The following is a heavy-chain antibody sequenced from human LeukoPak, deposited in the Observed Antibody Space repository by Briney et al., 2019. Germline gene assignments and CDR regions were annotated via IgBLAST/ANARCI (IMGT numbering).Heavy chain of an antibody. V-gene: IGHV3-7*01. CDR2: IKQDGSEK. CDR1: GFTFSSYW. Sequence: GGSLRLSCAASGFTFSSYWMSWVRQAPGKGLEWVANIKQDGSEKYYVDSVKGRFTISRDNAKNTLYLQMNSLRAEDTAVYYCARGDTAMAYYYYYGMDVWGQGTTVTVSS. D-gene: IGHD5-18*01. J-gene: IGHJ6*02. CDR3: ARGDTAMAYYYYYGMDV.